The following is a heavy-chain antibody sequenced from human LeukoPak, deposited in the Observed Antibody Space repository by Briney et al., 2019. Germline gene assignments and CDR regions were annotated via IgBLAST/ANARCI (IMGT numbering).Heavy chain of an antibody. V-gene: IGHV4-61*01. CDR2: FCYDGNS. Sequence: SETLSLTCTVSGASVSSYNHCWNWIRQPPGKGLEWLGYFCYDGNSRYSPSLQSRVAISADTSKNHFSLKLTSVTAADAAVYYCARVLGSSGWRSHLRYFDYWGQGTLVTVSS. CDR1: GASVSSYNHC. CDR3: ARVLGSSGWRSHLRYFDY. J-gene: IGHJ4*02. D-gene: IGHD6-19*01.